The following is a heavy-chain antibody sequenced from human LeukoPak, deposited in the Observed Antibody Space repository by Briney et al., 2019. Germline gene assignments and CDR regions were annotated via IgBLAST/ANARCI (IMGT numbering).Heavy chain of an antibody. V-gene: IGHV4-34*01. CDR3: ARGYDSSGYPSYYYYYYMDV. Sequence: SQTLSLTCAVYGGSFSGYYWSWIRQPPGKELEWIGEINHSGSTNYNPSLKSRVTISVDTSKNQFALNLSSVAAADTAVYYCARGYDSSGYPSYYYYYYMDVWGKGTTVTVSS. CDR1: GGSFSGYY. J-gene: IGHJ6*03. CDR2: INHSGST. D-gene: IGHD3-22*01.